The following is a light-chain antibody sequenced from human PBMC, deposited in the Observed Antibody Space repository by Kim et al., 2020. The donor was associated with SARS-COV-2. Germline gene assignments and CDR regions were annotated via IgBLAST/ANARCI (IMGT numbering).Light chain of an antibody. CDR1: QSISSIH. V-gene: IGKV3-20*01. J-gene: IGKJ1*01. CDR3: QQYADSPPT. CDR2: GIS. Sequence: EIVLTQSPGTLSLSPGERPTLSCRASQSISSIHVAWYQQKRGRAPRLIIYGISNRATDIPDRFSGSGAGTDFTLTISRLEPEDLAVYYCQQYADSPPTFGQGTKVDIK.